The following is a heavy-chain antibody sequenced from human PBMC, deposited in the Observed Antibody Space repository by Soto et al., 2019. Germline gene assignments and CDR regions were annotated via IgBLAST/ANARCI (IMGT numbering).Heavy chain of an antibody. D-gene: IGHD3-22*01. Sequence: TSETLSLTCAVSGGSISSSNWWSWVRQPPGKGLEWIGEIYHSGSTNYNPSLKSRVTISVDKSKNQFSLKLSSVTAADTAVYYCARAPAGYYDSPAAGGGMDVWGQGTTVTVSS. J-gene: IGHJ6*02. V-gene: IGHV4-4*02. CDR2: IYHSGST. CDR3: ARAPAGYYDSPAAGGGMDV. CDR1: GGSISSSNW.